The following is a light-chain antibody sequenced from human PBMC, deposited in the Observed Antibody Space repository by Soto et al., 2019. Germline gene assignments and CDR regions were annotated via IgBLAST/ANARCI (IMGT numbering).Light chain of an antibody. Sequence: QSVLTQPPSASGTPGQRVTISCSGGSSNIGSNSVIWYQQLPGTAPNLLIYSNNQRPSGVPDLFSGSKSGTSASLAISGLQSEDEADYYCAAWDDSLNAVVFGGGTKVTVL. CDR2: SNN. J-gene: IGLJ2*01. V-gene: IGLV1-44*01. CDR1: SSNIGSNS. CDR3: AAWDDSLNAVV.